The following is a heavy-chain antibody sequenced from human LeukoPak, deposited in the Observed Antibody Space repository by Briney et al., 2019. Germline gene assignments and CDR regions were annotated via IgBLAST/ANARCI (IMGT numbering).Heavy chain of an antibody. Sequence: SEALSLTCTVSGGSISSGDYYWSWIRQPPGKGLEWIGYIYYSGSTNYNPSLKSRVTISVDTSKNQFSLKLSSVTAADTAVYYCARGYSGNLGDFWGQGTLVTVSS. V-gene: IGHV4-61*08. J-gene: IGHJ4*02. CDR1: GGSISSGDYY. CDR2: IYYSGST. CDR3: ARGYSGNLGDF. D-gene: IGHD1-26*01.